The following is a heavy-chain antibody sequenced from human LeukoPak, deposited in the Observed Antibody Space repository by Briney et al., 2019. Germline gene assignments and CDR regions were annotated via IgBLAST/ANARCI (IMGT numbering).Heavy chain of an antibody. CDR1: GFTFSDQH. CDR3: ATTLRSGSYYFDS. D-gene: IGHD1-26*01. J-gene: IGHJ4*02. CDR2: ISTDSAFT. V-gene: IGHV3-11*06. Sequence: GGSLRLSCAASGFTFSDQHMVWIRQPPGKGLEWVSWISTDSAFTNYLASVQGRFSISRDNAKNSVYLHMHSLRAEDTAVYYCATTLRSGSYYFDSWGQGTLVTVSS.